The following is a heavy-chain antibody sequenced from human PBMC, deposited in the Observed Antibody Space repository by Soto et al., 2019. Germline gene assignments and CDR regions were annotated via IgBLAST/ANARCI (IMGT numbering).Heavy chain of an antibody. D-gene: IGHD6-13*01. Sequence: ASVKVSCKASGDTFTGYDMHWVRQAPGQGLEWMGWINPNSGGTNYAQKFQGWVTMTRDTSISTAYMELSRLRSDDTAVYYCARAAIASAGLYYFDYWGQGTLVTVSS. CDR2: INPNSGGT. CDR3: ARAAIASAGLYYFDY. CDR1: GDTFTGYD. J-gene: IGHJ4*02. V-gene: IGHV1-2*04.